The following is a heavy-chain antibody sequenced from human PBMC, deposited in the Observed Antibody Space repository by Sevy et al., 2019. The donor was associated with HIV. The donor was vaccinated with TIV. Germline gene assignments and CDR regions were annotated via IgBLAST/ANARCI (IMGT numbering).Heavy chain of an antibody. D-gene: IGHD3-10*01. V-gene: IGHV3-21*01. J-gene: IGHJ3*02. CDR3: ARPYGSGSWEAFDI. CDR2: ISSSSNYI. CDR1: GFTFSTYT. Sequence: GGSLRLSCAASGFTFSTYTMNWVRQAPGKGLEWVSSISSSSNYIYYADSLKGRFTISRDNPKNSVYLQMNSLRAEDTAVYYCARPYGSGSWEAFDIWGQGTMVTVSS.